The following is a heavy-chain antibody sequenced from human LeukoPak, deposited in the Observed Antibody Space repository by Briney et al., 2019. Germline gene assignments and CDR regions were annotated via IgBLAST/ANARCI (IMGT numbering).Heavy chain of an antibody. J-gene: IGHJ4*02. D-gene: IGHD3-10*01. CDR2: IYYSGST. CDR1: GGSISSSSYY. CDR3: ARLGFGELSSYDY. Sequence: SETLSLTCTVSGGSISSSSYYWGWIRQPPGKGLEWIGSIYYSGSTYYNPSLKSRVTISVDTSKNQFSLKLSSVTAADTAVYYCARLGFGELSSYDYWGQGTLVTVSS. V-gene: IGHV4-39*01.